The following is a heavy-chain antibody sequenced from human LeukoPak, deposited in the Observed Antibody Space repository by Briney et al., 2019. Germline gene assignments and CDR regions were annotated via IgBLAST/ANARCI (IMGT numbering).Heavy chain of an antibody. CDR1: GYTFTGSY. D-gene: IGHD2-21*02. CDR2: INPDSGGT. V-gene: IGHV1-2*02. CDR3: ARAPFCGVDCPPTIDY. J-gene: IGHJ4*02. Sequence: ASVKVSCKASGYTFTGSYMHWVRQAPGQGLEWMGWINPDSGGTDSAQKFRGRVTMTRDTSISAAYMELSGLTSDDTAVYYCARAPFCGVDCPPTIDYWAREPWSPSPQ.